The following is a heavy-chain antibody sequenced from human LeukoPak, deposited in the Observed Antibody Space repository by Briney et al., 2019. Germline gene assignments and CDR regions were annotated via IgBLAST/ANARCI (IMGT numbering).Heavy chain of an antibody. J-gene: IGHJ4*02. CDR1: GFTFSGST. D-gene: IGHD5-18*01. Sequence: PGGSLKLSCAASGFTFSGSTMHWVRQAPGKGLEWVGRIRSKANSYESAYAASVKGRFTISRDDSKNTAYLQMSSLKTEDTAVYYCTRHDVDTAMVDYWGQGTLVTVSS. CDR3: TRHDVDTAMVDY. V-gene: IGHV3-73*01. CDR2: IRSKANSYES.